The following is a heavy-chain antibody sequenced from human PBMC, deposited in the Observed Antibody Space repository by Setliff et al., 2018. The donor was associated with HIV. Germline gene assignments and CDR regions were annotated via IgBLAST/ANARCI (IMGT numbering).Heavy chain of an antibody. Sequence: ASVKVSCKASGYTFTDYFIHWVRQAPGQGLEWMGWISPHNGDKNILQRFRGRVTMTTDTSINTAYMELSGVRSDDTAVYFCARQLSNSLDYWGQGTLVTVS. V-gene: IGHV1-2*02. D-gene: IGHD1-1*01. CDR1: GYTFTDYF. CDR2: ISPHNGDK. J-gene: IGHJ4*02. CDR3: ARQLSNSLDY.